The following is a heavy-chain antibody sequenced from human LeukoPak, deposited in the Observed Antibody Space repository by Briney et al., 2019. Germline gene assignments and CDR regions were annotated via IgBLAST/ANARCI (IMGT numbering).Heavy chain of an antibody. D-gene: IGHD4-17*01. CDR2: ISWNSGSI. V-gene: IGHV3-9*01. CDR3: ARSLMTTVTTLEGYYCGMDV. J-gene: IGHJ6*02. CDR1: GFTFDDYA. Sequence: GRSLRLSCAASGFTFDDYAMHWVRQAPGKGLEWVSGISWNSGSIGYADSVKGRFTISRDNAKNSLYLQMNSLRAEDTALYYCARSLMTTVTTLEGYYCGMDVWGQGTTVTVSS.